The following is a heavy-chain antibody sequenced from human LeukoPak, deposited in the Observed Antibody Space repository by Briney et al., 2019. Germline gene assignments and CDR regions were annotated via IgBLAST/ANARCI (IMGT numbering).Heavy chain of an antibody. D-gene: IGHD3-22*01. CDR3: ARAGTMIASTGLDY. Sequence: SETLSLTCAVYGGSFSGYYWSWIRQPPGQGLEWIGEINHSGSTNYNPSLKSRVTISVDTYKNQFSRELSSVTAADTAVYYCARAGTMIASTGLDYWGQGTLVTVSS. CDR2: INHSGST. J-gene: IGHJ4*02. CDR1: GGSFSGYY. V-gene: IGHV4-34*01.